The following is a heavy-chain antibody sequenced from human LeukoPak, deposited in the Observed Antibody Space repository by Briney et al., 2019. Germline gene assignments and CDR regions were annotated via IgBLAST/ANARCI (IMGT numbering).Heavy chain of an antibody. J-gene: IGHJ6*02. CDR1: GFTFRRFA. Sequence: GGSLRLSCTASGFTFRRFAISWVREAPGGGLEWVSSIRGGGEDTYYADSVKGRFTISRDNSDTTLYLQMNSLGADDTALYYCAKTIAQYTNTWLYYYYGLDVWGQGTTVTVSS. V-gene: IGHV3-23*01. CDR3: AKTIAQYTNTWLYYYYGLDV. D-gene: IGHD6-13*01. CDR2: IRGGGEDT.